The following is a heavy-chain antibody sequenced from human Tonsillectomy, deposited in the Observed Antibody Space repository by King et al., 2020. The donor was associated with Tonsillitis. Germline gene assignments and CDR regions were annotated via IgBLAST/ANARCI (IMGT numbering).Heavy chain of an antibody. D-gene: IGHD3-10*01. J-gene: IGHJ3*02. V-gene: IGHV4-59*08. CDR3: ARHSGGDHDAFDI. CDR2: ISYSGNT. CDR1: GGSINNYY. Sequence: QLQESGPGLVKPSETLSLTCTVSGGSINNYYWSWIRQPPGKGLEWIGYISYSGNTNHNPSLKSRVTMSVHASKNQVSLKLNSVTAADTAVYYCARHSGGDHDAFDIWGRGTMVTISS.